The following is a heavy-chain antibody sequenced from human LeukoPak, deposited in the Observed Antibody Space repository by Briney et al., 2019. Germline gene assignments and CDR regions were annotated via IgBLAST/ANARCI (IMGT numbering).Heavy chain of an antibody. CDR3: ARDLSSNSGYDFGGPFDY. D-gene: IGHD5-12*01. J-gene: IGHJ4*02. CDR2: ISSSSSYI. Sequence: GGSLRLSCAASGFTFSSYSKNWVRQAPGKGLEWVSSISSSSSYIYYADSVKGRFTISRDNAKNSLYLQMNSLRAEDTAVYYCARDLSSNSGYDFGGPFDYWGQGTLVTVSS. V-gene: IGHV3-21*01. CDR1: GFTFSSYS.